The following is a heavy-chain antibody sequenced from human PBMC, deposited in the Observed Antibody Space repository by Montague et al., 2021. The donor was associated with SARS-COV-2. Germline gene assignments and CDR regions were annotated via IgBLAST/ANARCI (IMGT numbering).Heavy chain of an antibody. J-gene: IGHJ5*02. CDR2: IIETSSCI. CDR1: GFTFSSYS. CDR3: WRSSDP. V-gene: IGHV3-21*01. Sequence: SLRLSCAASGFTFSSYSMNWVRQTPGQGLEWVSPIIETSSCIYYADSVKGRFTVSRDNAKNSLYLQMSSLRLEDTAVYYCWRSSDPWGQGTLVTVSS. D-gene: IGHD3-22*01.